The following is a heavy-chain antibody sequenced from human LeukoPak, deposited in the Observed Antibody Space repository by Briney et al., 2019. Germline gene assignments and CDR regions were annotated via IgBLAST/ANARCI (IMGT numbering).Heavy chain of an antibody. CDR1: GYTFTSYG. J-gene: IGHJ4*02. V-gene: IGHV1-18*01. Sequence: ASVKVSCKASGYTFTSYGISWVRQAPGQGLEWMGWISAYNGNTNYAQKLQGRVTMTTDTSTSTAYMELRSLRSDDTAVYYCARVIVGATGALGAGFDYWGQGTLVTVSS. CDR2: ISAYNGNT. D-gene: IGHD1-26*01. CDR3: ARVIVGATGALGAGFDY.